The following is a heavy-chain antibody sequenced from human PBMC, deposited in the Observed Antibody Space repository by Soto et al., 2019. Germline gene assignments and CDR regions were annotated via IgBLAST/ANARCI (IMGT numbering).Heavy chain of an antibody. D-gene: IGHD2-2*01. Sequence: GASVKVSCKASGGTFSSYAISWVRQAPGQGLEWMRGIIPIFDTANYAQKFQGRVTITADESTSTAYMELSSLRSEDTAVYYCARDWTKDIVVVPAPSYYGMDVWGQGTTVTVSS. CDR1: GGTFSSYA. CDR3: ARDWTKDIVVVPAPSYYGMDV. J-gene: IGHJ6*02. V-gene: IGHV1-69*13. CDR2: IIPIFDTA.